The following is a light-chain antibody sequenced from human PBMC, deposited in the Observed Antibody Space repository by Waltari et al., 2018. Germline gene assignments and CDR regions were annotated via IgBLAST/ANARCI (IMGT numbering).Light chain of an antibody. CDR1: SCSAYTPYY. V-gene: IGLV8-61*01. CDR2: DTN. CDR3: VLSMGSGIWV. J-gene: IGLJ3*02. Sequence: QTVVTQEPSLSVSPGGTVTPTCGFSSCSAYTPYYPSWYQQAPGQAPRTLIFDTNTRSSGVPDRFSGSILDNKAALTITGAQADDESDYYCVLSMGSGIWVFGGGTKLTVL.